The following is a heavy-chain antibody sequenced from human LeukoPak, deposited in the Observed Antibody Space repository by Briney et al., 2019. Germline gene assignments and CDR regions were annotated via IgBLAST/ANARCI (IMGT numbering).Heavy chain of an antibody. Sequence: ASVKVSCKASGYTFTGYYMHWVRQAPGQGLEWMGWINPNSGGTNYAQKFQGRVTMTRDTSISTAYMELSRLRSDDTAVYYCARKIFEVVRGVFDNWFDPWGQGTLVTVSS. CDR2: INPNSGGT. V-gene: IGHV1-2*02. D-gene: IGHD3-10*01. CDR3: ARKIFEVVRGVFDNWFDP. CDR1: GYTFTGYY. J-gene: IGHJ5*02.